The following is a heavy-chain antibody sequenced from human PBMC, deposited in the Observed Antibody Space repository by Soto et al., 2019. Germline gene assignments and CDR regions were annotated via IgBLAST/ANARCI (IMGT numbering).Heavy chain of an antibody. D-gene: IGHD1-26*01. CDR1: GFTFSSYG. CDR3: AGEGSGTWPSYGFDY. J-gene: IGHJ4*02. Sequence: QVQLVESGGGVVQPGRSLRLSCAASGFTFSSYGMHWVRQAPGKGLEWVAVIWYDGSNKYYADSVKGRFTISRDNSKNTLYLQMXSXXXXXXXXXXXAGEGSGTWPSYGFDYWGQGTLVTVSS. CDR2: IWYDGSNK. V-gene: IGHV3-33*01.